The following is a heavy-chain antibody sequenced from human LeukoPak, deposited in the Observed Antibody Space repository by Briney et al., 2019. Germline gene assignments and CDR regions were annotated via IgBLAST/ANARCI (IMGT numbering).Heavy chain of an antibody. CDR2: ISYDGSNK. V-gene: IGHV3-30-3*01. Sequence: QSGGSLRLSCAASGFTFSSYAMHWVRQAPGKGLEWVAVISYDGSNKYYADSVKGRFTISRDNSKNTLYLQMNSLRAEDTAVYYCAREHQDWFDPWGQGTLVTVSS. D-gene: IGHD2-2*01. J-gene: IGHJ5*02. CDR1: GFTFSSYA. CDR3: AREHQDWFDP.